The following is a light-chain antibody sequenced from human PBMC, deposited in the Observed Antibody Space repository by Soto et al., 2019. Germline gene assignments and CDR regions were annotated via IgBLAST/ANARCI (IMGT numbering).Light chain of an antibody. CDR1: QSLLHSNGYNY. V-gene: IGKV2-28*01. Sequence: DIVMTQSPLSLPVTPGEPASISCRSSQSLLHSNGYNYLDWYLQKPGQSPQLLIYLGSNRDSGVPERFSGSGSGTDFTLKFSRVEADDVGVYYCMQVLQTITFGPGTKVDI. CDR2: LGS. CDR3: MQVLQTIT. J-gene: IGKJ3*01.